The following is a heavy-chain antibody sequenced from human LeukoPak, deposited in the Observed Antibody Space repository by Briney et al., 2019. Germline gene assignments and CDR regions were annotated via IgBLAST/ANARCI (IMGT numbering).Heavy chain of an antibody. CDR1: GGSISSSSYY. CDR2: IYHSGST. D-gene: IGHD3-3*01. CDR3: ARTTYYDFWSGYYTPNYFDY. V-gene: IGHV4-39*07. J-gene: IGHJ4*02. Sequence: SETLSLTCTVSGGSISSSSYYWGWIRQPPGKGLEWIGSIYHSGSTYYNPSLKSRVTISVDTSKNQFSLKLSSVTAADTAVYYCARTTYYDFWSGYYTPNYFDYWGQGTLVTVSS.